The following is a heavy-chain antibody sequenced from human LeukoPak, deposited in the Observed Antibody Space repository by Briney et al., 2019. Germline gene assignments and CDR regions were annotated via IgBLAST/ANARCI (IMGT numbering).Heavy chain of an antibody. V-gene: IGHV4-59*08. CDR2: MYYGGST. CDR3: ARGGELLGRTAHDAFDI. J-gene: IGHJ3*02. D-gene: IGHD3-10*01. Sequence: SETLSLTYTVSGGSISSYYWSWVRQPPGKGLEWIAYMYYGGSTNYNPSLKSRVTISVDTSKNQFSLKLSSVTAADTAVYFCARGGELLGRTAHDAFDIWGQGTMVTVSS. CDR1: GGSISSYY.